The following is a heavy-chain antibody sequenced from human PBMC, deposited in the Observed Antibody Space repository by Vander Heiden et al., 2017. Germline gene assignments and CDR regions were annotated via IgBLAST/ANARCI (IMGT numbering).Heavy chain of an antibody. CDR2: INSDGSIT. Sequence: EVQLVESGGGSVQPVGSRRLYCVGSGLPLGHYYLHWRRQVPGKGLVWVSNINSDGSITNYADSARGRFTISRDNARSTVYLQMNDLRAEDTAVYYCARGNYGMDVWGQGSTVTVSS. V-gene: IGHV3-74*01. J-gene: IGHJ6*02. CDR1: GLPLGHYY. CDR3: ARGNYGMDV.